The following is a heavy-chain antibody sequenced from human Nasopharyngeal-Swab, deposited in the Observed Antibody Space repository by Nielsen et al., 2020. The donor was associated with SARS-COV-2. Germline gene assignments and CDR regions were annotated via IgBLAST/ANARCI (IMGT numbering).Heavy chain of an antibody. V-gene: IGHV1-2*02. J-gene: IGHJ4*02. D-gene: IGHD6-13*01. CDR2: INPNSGGT. Sequence: ASVKVSCKASGYTFTGYYMHWVRQAPGQGLEWMGWINPNSGGTNYAQKFQGRVTMTRDTSISTAYMELSRLRSDDTAVYYCARESIAAVGRDFDYWGQGTLVTVSS. CDR1: GYTFTGYY. CDR3: ARESIAAVGRDFDY.